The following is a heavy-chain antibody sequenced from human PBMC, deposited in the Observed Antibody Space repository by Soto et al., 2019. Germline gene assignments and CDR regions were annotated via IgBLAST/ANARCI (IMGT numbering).Heavy chain of an antibody. Sequence: GASVKVSCKASGYTFTDYAMHGVRQAPGQRLECMGWISTGNGNTKYSQKFQGRVTITRDTSATTAYMELCSLRSEDTALYYCEKGSQMWTTDYWGQGTLVTVSS. CDR2: ISTGNGNT. J-gene: IGHJ4*02. CDR1: GYTFTDYA. D-gene: IGHD1-1*01. V-gene: IGHV1-3*04. CDR3: EKGSQMWTTDY.